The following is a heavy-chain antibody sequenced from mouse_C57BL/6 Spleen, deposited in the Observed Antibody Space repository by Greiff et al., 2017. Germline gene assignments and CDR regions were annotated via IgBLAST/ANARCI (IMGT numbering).Heavy chain of an antibody. CDR3: AREGGYYRSFDY. CDR2: ISYDGSH. J-gene: IGHJ2*01. D-gene: IGHD2-3*01. Sequence: ESGPGLVKPSQSLSLTCSVTGYSITSGYYWNWIRQFPGNKLEWMGYISYDGSHNYNPSLKNRISITRDTSKNQFFLKLNSGTTEDTATYYCAREGGYYRSFDYGGQGTTLTVSS. CDR1: GYSITSGYY. V-gene: IGHV3-6*01.